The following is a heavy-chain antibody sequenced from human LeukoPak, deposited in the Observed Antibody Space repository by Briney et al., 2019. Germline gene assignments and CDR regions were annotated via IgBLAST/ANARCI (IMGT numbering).Heavy chain of an antibody. D-gene: IGHD2-15*01. V-gene: IGHV4-59*01. CDR2: IYYSGST. Sequence: KPSETLSLTCTVSGGSISSYYWSWIRQPPGKGLEWIGYIYYSGSTNYNPSLKSRVTISVVTSKNQFSLKLSSVTAADTAVYYCARARYCSGGSCYGHYYYYYMDVWGKGTTVTVSS. CDR1: GGSISSYY. J-gene: IGHJ6*03. CDR3: ARARYCSGGSCYGHYYYYYMDV.